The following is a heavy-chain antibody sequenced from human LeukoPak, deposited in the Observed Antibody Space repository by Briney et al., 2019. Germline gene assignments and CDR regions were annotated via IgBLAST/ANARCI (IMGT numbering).Heavy chain of an antibody. J-gene: IGHJ4*02. CDR3: ARLKYCTNGVCYAGFDY. CDR2: INAGNGNT. Sequence: ASVKVTCKASGYTFTSYAMHWVRQAPGQRLEWMGWINAGNGNTKYSQKFQGRVTITRDTSADTAYMELSSLRSEDTAVYYCARLKYCTNGVCYAGFDYWGQGTLVTVSS. V-gene: IGHV1-3*01. D-gene: IGHD2-8*01. CDR1: GYTFTSYA.